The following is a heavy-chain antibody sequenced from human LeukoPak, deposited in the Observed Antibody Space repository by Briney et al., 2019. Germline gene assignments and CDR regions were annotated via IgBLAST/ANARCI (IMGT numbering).Heavy chain of an antibody. D-gene: IGHD1-14*01. Sequence: GGSLRLSXAASGFTFSSYEMNWVRQAPGKGMEWVSRINSDGSSTSYADSVKGRFTISRDNAKNTLYLQMNSLRAEDTAVYYCARTTYYFDYWGQGTLVTVSS. J-gene: IGHJ4*02. CDR3: ARTTYYFDY. CDR2: INSDGSST. V-gene: IGHV3-74*01. CDR1: GFTFSSYE.